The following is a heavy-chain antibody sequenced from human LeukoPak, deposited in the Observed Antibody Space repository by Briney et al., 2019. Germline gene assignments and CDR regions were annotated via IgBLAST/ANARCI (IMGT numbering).Heavy chain of an antibody. J-gene: IGHJ6*02. CDR1: GYTFTSYG. Sequence: ASVKVSCKASGYTFTSYGISWVRQAPGQGLEWMGWISAYNGNTNYAQKLQGRVTMTTDTSTSTAYMELRSLRSDDTAVYYCARDGAAADPYYYGMDVWGQGTTVTVSS. V-gene: IGHV1-18*01. D-gene: IGHD6-13*01. CDR3: ARDGAAADPYYYGMDV. CDR2: ISAYNGNT.